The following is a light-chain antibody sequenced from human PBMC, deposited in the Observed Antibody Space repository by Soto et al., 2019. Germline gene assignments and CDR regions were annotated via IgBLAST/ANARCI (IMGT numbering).Light chain of an antibody. CDR2: DAS. J-gene: IGKJ4*01. CDR3: QQRFLT. CDR1: HSVSNY. V-gene: IGKV3-11*01. Sequence: EIVLTQSLATLSLSPGERATLSCRASHSVSNYLAWYQHKPGQVPRLLIYDASNRAAGIPARFSGSGSGTDFTLTISSLEPEDFAVYYCQQRFLTFGGGTKVEIK.